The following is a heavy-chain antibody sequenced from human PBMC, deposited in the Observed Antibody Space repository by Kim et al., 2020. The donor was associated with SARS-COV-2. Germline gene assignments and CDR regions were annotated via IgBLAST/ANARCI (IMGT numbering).Heavy chain of an antibody. Sequence: GGSLRLSCAASGFTFSNAWMSWVRQAPGKGLEWVGRIKSKTDGGTTDYAAPVKGRFTISRDDSKNTLYLQMNSLKTEDTAVYYCTTDLNSGSYYDYWGQGTLVTVSS. D-gene: IGHD1-26*01. CDR2: IKSKTDGGTT. CDR3: TTDLNSGSYYDY. J-gene: IGHJ4*02. V-gene: IGHV3-15*01. CDR1: GFTFSNAW.